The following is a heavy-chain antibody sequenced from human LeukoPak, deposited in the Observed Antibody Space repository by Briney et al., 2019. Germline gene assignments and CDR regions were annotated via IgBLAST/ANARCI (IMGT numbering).Heavy chain of an antibody. CDR3: ARGPSITMIIPFAP. Sequence: PSETLSLTCTVSGYSISSGYYWGWIRQPPGKGLEWIGSIHHSGSSYYNPSLKSRVTISIDTSRNQFSLKLNSVTAADTAVYYCARGPSITMIIPFAPWGQGILVTVSS. CDR1: GYSISSGYY. D-gene: IGHD3-22*01. V-gene: IGHV4-38-2*02. CDR2: IHHSGSS. J-gene: IGHJ5*02.